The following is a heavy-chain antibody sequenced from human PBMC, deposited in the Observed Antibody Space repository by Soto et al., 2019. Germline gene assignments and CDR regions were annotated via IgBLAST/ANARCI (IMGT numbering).Heavy chain of an antibody. CDR3: ATLTSYYYDSSGYQPFDY. CDR1: GYTLTELS. J-gene: IGHJ4*02. D-gene: IGHD3-22*01. V-gene: IGHV1-24*01. CDR2: FDPEDGET. Sequence: ASVKVSCKVSGYTLTELSMHWVRQAPGKGLEWMGGFDPEDGETIYAQKFQGRVTMTEDISTDTAYMELSSLRSEDTAVYYCATLTSYYYDSSGYQPFDYWGQGTLVTVSS.